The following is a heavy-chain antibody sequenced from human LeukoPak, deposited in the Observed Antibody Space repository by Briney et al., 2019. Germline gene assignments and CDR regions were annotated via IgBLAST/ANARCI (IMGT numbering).Heavy chain of an antibody. Sequence: PGGSLRLSCAASGFTFSSYAMHWVRQAPGKGLEWVAVISYDGSNKYYADSVKGRFTISRDNSKNTLYLQMNSLRAEDTAVYYCARSVYYFDYWGQGTLVTVSP. CDR1: GFTFSSYA. V-gene: IGHV3-30*04. J-gene: IGHJ4*02. D-gene: IGHD5/OR15-5a*01. CDR2: ISYDGSNK. CDR3: ARSVYYFDY.